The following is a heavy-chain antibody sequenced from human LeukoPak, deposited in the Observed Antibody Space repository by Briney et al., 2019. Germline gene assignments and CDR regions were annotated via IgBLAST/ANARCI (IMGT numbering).Heavy chain of an antibody. CDR1: GYTFTRYTFTNYY. CDR3: ARDPDMSSYGLVSWFDP. V-gene: IGHV1-2*02. D-gene: IGHD5-18*01. Sequence: ASVKVSCKASGYTFTRYTFTNYYMHWVRQAPGQGLEWMGWINPNSGGTNYAQKFQGRVTMTRDTSINTAYMELSRLRSDDTAVYYCARDPDMSSYGLVSWFDPWGQGTLVTVSS. J-gene: IGHJ5*02. CDR2: INPNSGGT.